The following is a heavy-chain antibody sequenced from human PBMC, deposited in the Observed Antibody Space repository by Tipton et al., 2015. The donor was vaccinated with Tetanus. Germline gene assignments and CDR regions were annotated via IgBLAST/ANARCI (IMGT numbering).Heavy chain of an antibody. V-gene: IGHV4-31*03. CDR2: IYYSGST. D-gene: IGHD1-26*01. CDR1: GGSISSGGYY. CDR3: ARDQARGARGWNYFDY. Sequence: TLSLPCTVSGGSISSGGYYWSWIRQHPGKGLEWIGDIYYSGSTYYNPSPKSRVTISVDTSKNQFSLKLNSVTAADTAVYYCARDQARGARGWNYFDYWGQGTLVTVSS. J-gene: IGHJ4*02.